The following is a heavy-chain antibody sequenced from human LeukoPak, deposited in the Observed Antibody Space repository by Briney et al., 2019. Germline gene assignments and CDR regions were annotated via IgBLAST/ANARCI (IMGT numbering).Heavy chain of an antibody. CDR3: ARDSGLSIAARQDFDY. CDR2: IYSGGST. D-gene: IGHD6-6*01. Sequence: PGGSLRLSCAASGFTVSSNYMSWVRQAPGKGLEWVSVIYSGGSTYYADSVKGRFTISRDNSKNTLYLQMNSLRADDTAVYYCARDSGLSIAARQDFDYWGQGTLVTVSS. CDR1: GFTVSSNY. V-gene: IGHV3-53*01. J-gene: IGHJ4*02.